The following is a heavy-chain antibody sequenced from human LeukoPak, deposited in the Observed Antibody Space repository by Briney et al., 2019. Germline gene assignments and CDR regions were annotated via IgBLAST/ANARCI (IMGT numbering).Heavy chain of an antibody. CDR2: IYGGGSGGST. CDR1: GFSFSSSY. D-gene: IGHD6-13*01. Sequence: GGSLRLSCAASGFSFSSSYMSWVRQAPGKGLEWVSVIYGGGSGGSTSYAGSVKGRFTISRDNYKNTLYLQVNSLRAEDTAVYYCARIAAAGPFDYGGQGTLVTVSS. CDR3: ARIAAAGPFDY. J-gene: IGHJ4*02. V-gene: IGHV3-53*01.